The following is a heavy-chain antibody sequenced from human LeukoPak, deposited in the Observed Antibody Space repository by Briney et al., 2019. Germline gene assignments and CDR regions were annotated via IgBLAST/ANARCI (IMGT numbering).Heavy chain of an antibody. Sequence: GGSLRLFCAASGFTFSSYAMSWVRQAPGKGLEWVSTFSGTSSTSYADAVKGRVTISRDNSKNTLYLQMNSLRAEDTAVYYCAKLKQWQPQRYFFEYWGQGALVTVAS. J-gene: IGHJ4*02. V-gene: IGHV3-23*01. CDR1: GFTFSSYA. CDR2: FSGTSST. D-gene: IGHD6-19*01. CDR3: AKLKQWQPQRYFFEY.